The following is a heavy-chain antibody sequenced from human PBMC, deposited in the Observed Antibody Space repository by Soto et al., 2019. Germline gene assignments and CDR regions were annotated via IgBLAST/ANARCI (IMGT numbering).Heavy chain of an antibody. CDR1: GFTFSRSW. CDR2: IKPDGSEK. CDR3: ARDSGRGWAFDI. D-gene: IGHD2-15*01. V-gene: IGHV3-7*04. J-gene: IGHJ3*02. Sequence: EVQLVESGGGLVQPGESLRLSCAASGFTFSRSWMTWVRQAPGKGLEWVANIKPDGSEKDYVDSVKGRFTISRDNAKNSLYLKMNSLRAEDTAVYYCARDSGRGWAFDIWGQGTMVTVSS.